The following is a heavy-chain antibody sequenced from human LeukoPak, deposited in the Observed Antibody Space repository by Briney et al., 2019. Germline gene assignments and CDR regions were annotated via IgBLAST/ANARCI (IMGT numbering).Heavy chain of an antibody. J-gene: IGHJ4*02. D-gene: IGHD5-18*01. CDR2: INPNSGGT. Sequence: ASVKVSCKASGYTFTDYYMHWVRPAPGQGLEWMGWINPNSGGTNYAQKFQGRVTMTRDTSISTAYMELSRLRSDDTAVYYCARDGEQLWALLDYWGQGTLVTVSS. CDR1: GYTFTDYY. CDR3: ARDGEQLWALLDY. V-gene: IGHV1-2*02.